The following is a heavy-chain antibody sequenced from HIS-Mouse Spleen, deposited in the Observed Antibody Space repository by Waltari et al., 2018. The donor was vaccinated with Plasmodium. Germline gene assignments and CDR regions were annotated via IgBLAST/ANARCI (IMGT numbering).Heavy chain of an antibody. V-gene: IGHV3-15*01. J-gene: IGHJ3*02. CDR1: GFTFSNAW. Sequence: EVQLVESGGGLVKPGGSLRLSCAAFGFTFSNAWMRWVRQAPGKGLEWVGRIKSKTDGETTDYAAPVKGRFTISRDDSNNTLYLQMNSLKTEDTAVYYCTTGLGAFDIWGQGTMVTVSS. CDR2: IKSKTDGETT. CDR3: TTGLGAFDI.